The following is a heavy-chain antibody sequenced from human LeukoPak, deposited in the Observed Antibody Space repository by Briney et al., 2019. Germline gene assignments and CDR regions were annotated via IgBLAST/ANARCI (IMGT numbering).Heavy chain of an antibody. D-gene: IGHD3-22*01. J-gene: IGHJ4*02. V-gene: IGHV3-48*03. CDR3: ARGVHYYDSSGYYYTY. CDR1: GFTFSSYE. CDR2: ISSSGSTI. Sequence: GGSLRLSCAASGFTFSSYEMNWVRQAPGKGPEWVSYISSSGSTIYYADSVKGRFTISRDNAKNSLYLQMNSLRAEDTAVYYCARGVHYYDSSGYYYTYWGQGTLVTVSS.